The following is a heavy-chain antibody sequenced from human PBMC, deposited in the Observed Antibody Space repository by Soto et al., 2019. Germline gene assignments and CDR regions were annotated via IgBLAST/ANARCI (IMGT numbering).Heavy chain of an antibody. CDR2: IYYSGST. D-gene: IGHD1-26*01. CDR3: ARGATTNFDFHY. CDR1: GGSISRYY. V-gene: IGHV4-59*01. J-gene: IGHJ4*02. Sequence: SETLSLTCTVSGGSISRYYWSGIRQPPGKGLEWIGYIYYSGSTNYNPSLKSRVTISVDTSKNQFSLKLSSVTAADTAVYYCARGATTNFDFHYRGQALLVTV.